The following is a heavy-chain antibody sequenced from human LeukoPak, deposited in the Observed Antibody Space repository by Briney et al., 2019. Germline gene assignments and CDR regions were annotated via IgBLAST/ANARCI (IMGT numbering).Heavy chain of an antibody. Sequence: SETLSLTCAVYGGSFSGYYWSWIRQPPGKGLEWIGEINHSGSTNYNPSLKGRVTISVDTSKNQFSLKLSSVTAADTAVYYCARHWRWERLPDAFDIWGQGTMVTVSS. CDR2: INHSGST. D-gene: IGHD1-26*01. CDR1: GGSFSGYY. J-gene: IGHJ3*02. V-gene: IGHV4-34*01. CDR3: ARHWRWERLPDAFDI.